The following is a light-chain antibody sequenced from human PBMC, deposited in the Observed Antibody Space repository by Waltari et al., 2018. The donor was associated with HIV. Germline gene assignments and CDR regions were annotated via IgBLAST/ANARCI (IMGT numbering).Light chain of an antibody. V-gene: IGLV2-23*02. Sequence: QSALTQPASVSGSPGQSITISCTGTSSDVGSYDLVSWDQQHPGKAPKLIIYEVSERPSGVSNRFSGSKSGNTASLTITGLQAEDETDYYCCSYGGSRTDVVFGGGTKVTVL. CDR1: SSDVGSYDL. J-gene: IGLJ2*01. CDR2: EVS. CDR3: CSYGGSRTDVV.